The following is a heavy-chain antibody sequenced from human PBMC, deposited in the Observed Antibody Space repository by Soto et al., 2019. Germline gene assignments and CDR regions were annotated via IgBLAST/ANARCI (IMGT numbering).Heavy chain of an antibody. CDR3: ARLTGRGYSYGYGLNFDY. Sequence: LSLTCTVSSGSISSYYWSWIRQPPGKGLEWIGYIYYSGSTNYNPSLKSRVTISVDTPKNQFSLRLSSVTAADTAVYYCARLTGRGYSYGYGLNFDYWGQGTLVTVSS. V-gene: IGHV4-59*01. D-gene: IGHD5-18*01. CDR2: IYYSGST. J-gene: IGHJ4*02. CDR1: SGSISSYY.